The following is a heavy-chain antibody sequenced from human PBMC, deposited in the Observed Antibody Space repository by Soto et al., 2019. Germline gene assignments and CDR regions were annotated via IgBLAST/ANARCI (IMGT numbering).Heavy chain of an antibody. CDR3: ASLSGSWLSRFEP. V-gene: IGHV4-31*03. J-gene: IGHJ5*02. CDR1: GGSISSNDFY. CDR2: IYYSGNT. D-gene: IGHD6-13*01. Sequence: QVQLQESGPGLVKPSQPLSLTCIVSGGSISSNDFYWSWNRQHPGKALEWIGYIYYSGNTYYNPPHNIRVTXXXDXXTNQPSLEARSVTPADTALYYWASLSGSWLSRFEPWGQGTLV.